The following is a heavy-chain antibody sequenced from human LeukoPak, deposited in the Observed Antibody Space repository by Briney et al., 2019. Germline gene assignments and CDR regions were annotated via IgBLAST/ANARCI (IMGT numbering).Heavy chain of an antibody. CDR2: ISSSGSTI. Sequence: GGSLRLSCAASGFTFSSYEMNWVRQAPGKGLEWVSYISSSGSTIYYADSVEGRFTISRDNAKNSLYLQMNSLRAEDTAVYYCARVPLYSSGWYAEIDYWGQGTLVTVSS. CDR3: ARVPLYSSGWYAEIDY. V-gene: IGHV3-48*03. CDR1: GFTFSSYE. D-gene: IGHD6-19*01. J-gene: IGHJ4*02.